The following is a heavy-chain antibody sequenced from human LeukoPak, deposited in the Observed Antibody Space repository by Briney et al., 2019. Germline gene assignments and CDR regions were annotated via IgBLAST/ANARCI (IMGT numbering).Heavy chain of an antibody. V-gene: IGHV1-3*01. Sequence: ASVKVSCKASGYSFTDYAMHWVRQAPGQRLEWMGWINADSGDTYYSQRFQGRVTITRDTSTSTVYMELSSLRSEDTAVYYCARECRSSTSCYSAFDIWGQGTMVTVSS. J-gene: IGHJ3*02. CDR2: INADSGDT. CDR3: ARECRSSTSCYSAFDI. D-gene: IGHD2-2*02. CDR1: GYSFTDYA.